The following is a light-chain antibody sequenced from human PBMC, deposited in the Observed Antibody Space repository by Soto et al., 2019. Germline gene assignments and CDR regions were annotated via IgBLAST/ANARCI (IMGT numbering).Light chain of an antibody. V-gene: IGLV2-14*01. CDR3: SSYTSSSTYV. CDR1: SXDVGGYNY. J-gene: IGLJ1*01. CDR2: EVS. Sequence: QSGLTQPASVPGSPGQPITISCTGTSXDVGGYNYVSWSQQHPGKAPQLMIYEVSKRPSGVSNRFSGSKSGNTASLTISGLQAEDEADYYCSSYTSSSTYVFRIGTQVTL.